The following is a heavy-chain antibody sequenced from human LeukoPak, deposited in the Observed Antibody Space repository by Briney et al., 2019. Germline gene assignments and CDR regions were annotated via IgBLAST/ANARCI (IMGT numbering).Heavy chain of an antibody. V-gene: IGHV3-21*01. J-gene: IGHJ3*02. CDR3: ARVPFEYSSSSDAFDI. CDR1: GFTFSSYS. Sequence: GGSLRLSCAASGFTFSSYSMNWVRQAPGKGLEWVSSISSSSSYIYYADSVKGRFTISRDNAKNSLYLQMNSLRAEDTAVYYCARVPFEYSSSSDAFDIWRQGTMVTVSS. D-gene: IGHD6-6*01. CDR2: ISSSSSYI.